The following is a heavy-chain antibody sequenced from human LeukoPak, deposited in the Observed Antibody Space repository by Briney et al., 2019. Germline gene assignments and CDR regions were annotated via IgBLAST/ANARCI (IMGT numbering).Heavy chain of an antibody. D-gene: IGHD3-22*01. Sequence: GGSLRLSCAASGFTFSSYVMHWVRQAPGKGLEWVAIISYDGSNEYYADSVKGRFTISRDNSKNTLYLQMNSLRAEDTAVYYCAKDNYDSSGYYGYYYYMDVWGKGTTVTISS. CDR3: AKDNYDSSGYYGYYYYMDV. V-gene: IGHV3-30*04. CDR2: ISYDGSNE. J-gene: IGHJ6*03. CDR1: GFTFSSYV.